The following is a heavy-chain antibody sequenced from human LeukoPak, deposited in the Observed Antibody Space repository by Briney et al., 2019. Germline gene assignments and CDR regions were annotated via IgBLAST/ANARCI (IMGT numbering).Heavy chain of an antibody. CDR3: ARGAPRGVWNFYFDY. V-gene: IGHV1-18*01. CDR2: VGPYNRKT. D-gene: IGHD1-7*01. Sequence: GASVKVSCKASGYAFSSYGIGWVRQAPGQGLEWMGWVGPYNRKTNYSQKFQGRVTMTTDTSTNTAYLELRTLRSDDTAVNYCARGAPRGVWNFYFDYWGQGTLVTVSS. CDR1: GYAFSSYG. J-gene: IGHJ4*02.